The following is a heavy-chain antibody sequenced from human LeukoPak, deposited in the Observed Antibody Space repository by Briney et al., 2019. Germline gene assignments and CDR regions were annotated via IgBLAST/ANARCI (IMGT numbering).Heavy chain of an antibody. J-gene: IGHJ4*02. CDR3: ARGDYYDRSGYRPDVLDY. Sequence: PGGSLRLSCAASGFTFSTYTMNWVRQAPGKGLEWVSSISSSSNYIYYADAVKGRFTVSRDNAKNSLYLQINSLRAEDTAVYYCARGDYYDRSGYRPDVLDYWGQGTLVTVSS. V-gene: IGHV3-21*01. D-gene: IGHD3-22*01. CDR2: ISSSSNYI. CDR1: GFTFSTYT.